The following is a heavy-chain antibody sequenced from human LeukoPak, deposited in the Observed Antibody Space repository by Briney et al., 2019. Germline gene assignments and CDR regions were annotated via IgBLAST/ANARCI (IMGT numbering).Heavy chain of an antibody. CDR1: GVSLSSGDYY. CDR2: IYYSGTT. V-gene: IGHV4-30-4*01. D-gene: IGHD5-18*01. Sequence: SQTLSLTCTVSGVSLSSGDYYWGWIRQPPGKGLEWTGYIYYSGTTYYNPSLKSRVTIAVDTSKNQFSLKLSSVTAAETAVYYCASSYDSPFDYWGQGTLVTVSS. CDR3: ASSYDSPFDY. J-gene: IGHJ4*02.